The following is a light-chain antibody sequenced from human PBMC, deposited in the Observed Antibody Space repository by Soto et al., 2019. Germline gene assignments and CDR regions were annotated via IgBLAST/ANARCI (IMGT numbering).Light chain of an antibody. Sequence: QSALTQPASVSGSPGQSITISCTGTSSDVGSYNLVSWYQQHPGKAPKLMIYDGNKRPSGVSNRFSGSKSGNTASLTISGLQAEDEADYYCCSYTSSDTDWVFGGGTKLTVL. CDR1: SSDVGSYNL. CDR3: CSYTSSDTDWV. J-gene: IGLJ3*02. CDR2: DGN. V-gene: IGLV2-23*01.